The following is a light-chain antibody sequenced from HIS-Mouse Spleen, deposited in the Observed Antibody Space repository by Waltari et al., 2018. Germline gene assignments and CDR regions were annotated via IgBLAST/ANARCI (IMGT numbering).Light chain of an antibody. CDR2: RNN. CDR1: SSNIGSNY. V-gene: IGLV1-47*01. J-gene: IGLJ3*02. Sequence: QSVLTQPPSASGTPGQRVTISCSGSSSNIGSNYVYWYQQLPGTAPKLLIYRNNQRPSGVPDGFSGSKSGTSASLAISGLRSEDEADYYWAAWDDSLSGPVFGGGTKLTVL. CDR3: AAWDDSLSGPV.